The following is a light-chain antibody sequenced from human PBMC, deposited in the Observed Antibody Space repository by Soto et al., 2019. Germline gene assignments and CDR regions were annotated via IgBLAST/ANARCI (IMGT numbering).Light chain of an antibody. CDR3: QQYGSSLWT. J-gene: IGKJ1*01. V-gene: IGKV3-20*01. Sequence: VMPPSPATLSVSPGERATLSGRASQSVSSSYLAWYQQKPGQAPRLLIYGASSRATGIPDRFSGSGSGTDFTLTISRLEPEDFAVYYCQQYGSSLWTVGQGTKVDIK. CDR1: QSVSSSY. CDR2: GAS.